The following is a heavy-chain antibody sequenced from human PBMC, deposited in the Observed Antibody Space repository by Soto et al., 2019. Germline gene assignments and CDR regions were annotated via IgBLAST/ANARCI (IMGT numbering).Heavy chain of an antibody. CDR1: GFTLSDNW. CDR2: TNSDGSSV. J-gene: IGHJ4*02. CDR3: VRAPEQRPFDY. Sequence: EVQLVESGGGLVQPGGSLRLSCAASGFTLSDNWIHWVRRVPGKGLVWVSRTNSDGSSVTYVDSVKGRFTLSRDNAKYTWFLQMDSLRVEDTAMYYCVRAPEQRPFDYWGQGTLVTVSS. D-gene: IGHD6-25*01. V-gene: IGHV3-74*03.